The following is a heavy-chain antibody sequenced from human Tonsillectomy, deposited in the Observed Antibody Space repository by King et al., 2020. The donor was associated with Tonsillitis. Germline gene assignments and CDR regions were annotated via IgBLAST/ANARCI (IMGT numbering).Heavy chain of an antibody. CDR1: GYSISSGYY. J-gene: IGHJ5*02. CDR3: PRDRGDSLTGYFPRGWFDT. Sequence: MQLQESGPGLVKPSETLSLTCAVSGYSISSGYYWGWVRQSPGRGLEWIGTIYRSGDTYYNPSLKSRLIISVDTSKNQYSLNLTSVTAADTAVYYCPRDRGDSLTGYFPRGWFDTWGQGSLVTVAS. CDR2: IYRSGDT. V-gene: IGHV4-38-2*02. D-gene: IGHD3-9*01.